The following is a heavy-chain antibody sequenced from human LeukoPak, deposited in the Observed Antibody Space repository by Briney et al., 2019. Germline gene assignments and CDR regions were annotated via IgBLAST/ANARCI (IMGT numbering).Heavy chain of an antibody. CDR1: GFTFSSFA. CDR3: TTVNWAAFDI. J-gene: IGHJ3*02. D-gene: IGHD1-1*01. V-gene: IGHV3-15*01. CDR2: IKSKTDGGTT. Sequence: GGSLRLSCAASGFTFSSFAMTWVRQAPGKGLEWGGRIKSKTDGGTTDYAAPVRARFTISRDESKSTLYLQMNSLKTEDTAVYYCTTVNWAAFDIWGQGTMVTVSS.